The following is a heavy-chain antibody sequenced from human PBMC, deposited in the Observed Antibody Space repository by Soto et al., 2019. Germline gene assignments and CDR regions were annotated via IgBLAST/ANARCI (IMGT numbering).Heavy chain of an antibody. CDR2: IVVGSGNT. CDR1: GFSFTNSA. V-gene: IGHV1-58*01. D-gene: IGHD3-10*01. J-gene: IGHJ5*02. Sequence: SVKVSCKASGFSFTNSAVQWVRQARGQRLEWIGWIVVGSGNTNYAQKFQERVTITRDMSKNTAYMELSSLRSEDTAVYYCATRGLLWFGELLHWFDPWGQGTLVTVSS. CDR3: ATRGLLWFGELLHWFDP.